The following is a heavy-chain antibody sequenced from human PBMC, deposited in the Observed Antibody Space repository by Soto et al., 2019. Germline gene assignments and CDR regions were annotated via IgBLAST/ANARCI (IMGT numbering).Heavy chain of an antibody. CDR1: GGSISSYY. D-gene: IGHD7-27*01. CDR2: IYYSGST. Sequence: SETLSLTCTVSGGSISSYYWSWIRQPPGKGLEWIGYIYYSGSTDYDPSLKSRVTISVDTSKNQFSLKLSSVTAADTAVYYCARRWGTYFDFWGQGTLVTVPQ. V-gene: IGHV4-59*01. CDR3: ARRWGTYFDF. J-gene: IGHJ4*02.